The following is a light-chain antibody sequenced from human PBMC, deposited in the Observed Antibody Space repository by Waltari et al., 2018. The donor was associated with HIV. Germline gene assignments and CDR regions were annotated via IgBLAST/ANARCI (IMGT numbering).Light chain of an antibody. Sequence: DTQMTQSPSSLSASVGDRVTIACRVSQNISNFLNWYQQRPGNAPRLLIFAASTLQSGVPSRFSGSGSGTDFTLTISSLQPEDFASYYCQQSYVSPWTFGQGTRVDLK. CDR3: QQSYVSPWT. J-gene: IGKJ1*01. V-gene: IGKV1-39*01. CDR2: AAS. CDR1: QNISNF.